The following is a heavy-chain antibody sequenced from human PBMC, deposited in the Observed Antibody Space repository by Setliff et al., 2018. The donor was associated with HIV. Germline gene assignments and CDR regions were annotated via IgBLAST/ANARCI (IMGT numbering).Heavy chain of an antibody. J-gene: IGHJ4*02. CDR2: INHTGST. V-gene: IGHV4-34*01. CDR1: GGSFSGYY. Sequence: LSLTCAVYGGSFSGYYWTWIRQPPGKGLEWIGEINHTGSTNYNPFLKSRFTISVDTSKSQFSLRLRSVTAADTAVYYCARGRQPLDYWGQGTLVTVS. D-gene: IGHD6-13*01. CDR3: ARGRQPLDY.